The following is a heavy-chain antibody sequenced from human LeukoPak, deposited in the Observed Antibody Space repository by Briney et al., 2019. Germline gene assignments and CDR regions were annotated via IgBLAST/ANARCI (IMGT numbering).Heavy chain of an antibody. CDR1: GITFSSFV. J-gene: IGHJ4*02. CDR3: ARSGSYSHTDPYFDY. Sequence: ASAKVSCKASGITFSSFVINWGGQATGQRLEWMGWMNPNSGNTGYAQKFQRRVTMTRNTSISTAYMELSSLRSEDTAVYYCARSGSYSHTDPYFDYWGQGTLVTVSS. V-gene: IGHV1-8*01. CDR2: MNPNSGNT. D-gene: IGHD3-10*01.